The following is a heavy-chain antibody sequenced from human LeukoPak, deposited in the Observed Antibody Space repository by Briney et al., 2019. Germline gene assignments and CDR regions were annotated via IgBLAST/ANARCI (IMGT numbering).Heavy chain of an antibody. Sequence: GGSLRLSCEASGFLFSDYTMNWVRQAPGKGLEWVSSVSYSSTYTFYADSVTGRFTISRDNAKNSLYLQMDNLRVDDSALYYCVRDLRFIGGSDWFDPWGQGTQVIVSS. D-gene: IGHD3-3*01. J-gene: IGHJ5*02. CDR3: VRDLRFIGGSDWFDP. CDR2: VSYSSTYT. V-gene: IGHV3-21*01. CDR1: GFLFSDYT.